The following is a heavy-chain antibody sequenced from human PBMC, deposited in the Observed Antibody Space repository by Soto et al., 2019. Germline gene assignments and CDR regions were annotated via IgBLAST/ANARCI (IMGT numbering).Heavy chain of an antibody. J-gene: IGHJ4*02. V-gene: IGHV3-66*01. CDR3: ARDGTYNWV. D-gene: IGHD1-1*01. Sequence: ESGGGLVQPGGSLRLSCAASGFTVSNNYMRWVRQAPGKGLEWVSLIYSGGATYYADSVKGRFTISRDNSKNTLYLQMNSLRAEDTAVYYSARDGTYNWVGGQGILVTVSS. CDR2: IYSGGAT. CDR1: GFTVSNNY.